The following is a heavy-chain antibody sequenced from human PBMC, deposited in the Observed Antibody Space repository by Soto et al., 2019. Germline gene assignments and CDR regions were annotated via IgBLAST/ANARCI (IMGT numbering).Heavy chain of an antibody. Sequence: GGSLRLSCAASGFSVSGNYMGWVRQAPGKGLEWVSVMYSGGSTYYADSVKGRFTISRENSKNTMYLQMNRLRADETAPYYCSRASSRCGSDVADWGQGTLVTVSS. CDR1: GFSVSGNY. CDR3: SRASSRCGSDVAD. V-gene: IGHV3-53*01. J-gene: IGHJ4*02. CDR2: MYSGGST. D-gene: IGHD2-15*01.